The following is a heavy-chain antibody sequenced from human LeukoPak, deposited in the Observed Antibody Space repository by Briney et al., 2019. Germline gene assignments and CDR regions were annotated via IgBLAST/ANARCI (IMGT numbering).Heavy chain of an antibody. D-gene: IGHD2-2*01. CDR1: GYTFTSYA. J-gene: IGHJ4*02. CDR2: INAGNGNT. CDR3: ARGRSSTSLLSDY. V-gene: IGHV1-3*01. Sequence: ASVKVSCKASGYTFTSYAMHWVRQAPGQRLEWMGWINAGNGNTEYSQKFQGRVTITRDTSASTAYMELSSLRSEDTAVYYCARGRSSTSLLSDYWGQGTLVTVSS.